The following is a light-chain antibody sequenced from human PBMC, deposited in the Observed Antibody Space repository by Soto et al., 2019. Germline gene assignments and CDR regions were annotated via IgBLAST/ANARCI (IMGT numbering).Light chain of an antibody. CDR3: ATWDDSLHGLV. V-gene: IGLV1-44*01. Sequence: QSVLTPPPSKSGTPGQRVTISCSGGSSNIGINTVTWYQQLPRTAPKLLIYNNIQRPSGVPDRISGSKSGTSAYLAISGLQSEDEADYFCATWDDSLHGLVFGGGTKLTVL. J-gene: IGLJ2*01. CDR1: SSNIGINT. CDR2: NNI.